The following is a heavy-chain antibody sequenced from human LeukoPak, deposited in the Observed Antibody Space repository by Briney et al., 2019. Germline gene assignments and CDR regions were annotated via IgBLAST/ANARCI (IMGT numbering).Heavy chain of an antibody. CDR1: GFTFSSHW. Sequence: GGSLRLSCAASGFTFSSHWMTWVRQAPGKGLEWVAKINQDGSEQFHVDSVKGRFTISRDNAKSSVSLQMNSLRVDDTAMYYCARAPAGWQRVTSVDYWGQGTLVTVSS. V-gene: IGHV3-7*03. D-gene: IGHD2-21*02. CDR3: ARAPAGWQRVTSVDY. J-gene: IGHJ4*02. CDR2: INQDGSEQ.